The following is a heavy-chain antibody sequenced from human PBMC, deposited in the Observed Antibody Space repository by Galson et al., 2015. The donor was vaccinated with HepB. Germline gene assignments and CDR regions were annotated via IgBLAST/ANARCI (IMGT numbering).Heavy chain of an antibody. D-gene: IGHD2-15*01. V-gene: IGHV4-34*01. J-gene: IGHJ4*02. CDR2: INHSGST. CDR1: GGSFNGYY. CDR3: ARAAYFDY. Sequence: ETLSLTCVVYGGSFNGYYWSWVRQPPGKGLEWTGQINHSGSTSYSPSLKSRITMSVDTSKNQFSLNLSSVTAADTAVYYCARAAYFDYWGQGTLVTVSS.